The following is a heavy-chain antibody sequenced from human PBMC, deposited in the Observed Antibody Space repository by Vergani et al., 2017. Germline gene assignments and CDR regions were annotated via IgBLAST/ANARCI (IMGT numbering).Heavy chain of an antibody. D-gene: IGHD5-12*01. CDR3: ARDATTGGFDI. CDR2: IYYSGST. J-gene: IGHJ3*02. CDR1: GGSISSYY. Sequence: VLLQEPGPGLVKPSETLSLTCTVSGGSISSYYWSWIRQPPGKGLEWIGYIYYSGSTNYNPSLKSRVTISVDTSKNQFSLKLSSVTAADTAVYYCARDATTGGFDIWGQGTMVTVSS. V-gene: IGHV4-59*01.